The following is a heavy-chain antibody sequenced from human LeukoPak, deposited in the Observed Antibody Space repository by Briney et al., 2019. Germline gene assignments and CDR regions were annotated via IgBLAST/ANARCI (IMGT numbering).Heavy chain of an antibody. CDR2: ISSNGGST. J-gene: IGHJ6*03. CDR1: GFTFSSYA. Sequence: GGSLRLSCAASGFTFSSYAMHWVRQAPGKGLEYVSAISSNGGSTYYANSVKGRFTISRDNPKNTLYLQMGSLRAEDMAVYYCARDIVRGQWLVTGNMDVWGKGTTVTVSS. V-gene: IGHV3-64*01. D-gene: IGHD6-19*01. CDR3: ARDIVRGQWLVTGNMDV.